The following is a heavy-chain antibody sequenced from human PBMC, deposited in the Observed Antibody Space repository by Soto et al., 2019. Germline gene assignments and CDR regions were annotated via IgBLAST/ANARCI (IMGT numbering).Heavy chain of an antibody. Sequence: EVQLVESGGGLVQPGGSLRLSCAASGFTFSSYSMNWVRQAPGKGLEWVSYISSSSSTIYYADSVKGRFIISRDNAKNSLYLQMNSLRAEDTAVYYCARDSDDSSGYYLLGVYYFDYWGQGTLVTVSS. CDR1: GFTFSSYS. CDR2: ISSSSSTI. J-gene: IGHJ4*02. D-gene: IGHD3-22*01. V-gene: IGHV3-48*01. CDR3: ARDSDDSSGYYLLGVYYFDY.